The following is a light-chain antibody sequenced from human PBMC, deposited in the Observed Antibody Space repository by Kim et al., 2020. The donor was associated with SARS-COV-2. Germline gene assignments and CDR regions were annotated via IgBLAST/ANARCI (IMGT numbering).Light chain of an antibody. CDR3: SSYRSSGYV. CDR1: NSDVGGYNY. J-gene: IGLJ1*01. V-gene: IGLV2-14*03. Sequence: GSPGQSITISCTGTNSDVGGYNYVSWYQQYPGKAPKLMLYDVTKRPSGVSNRFSGSKSGNTASLTISGLQAEDEADYYCSSYRSSGYVFGTGTKVTVL. CDR2: DVT.